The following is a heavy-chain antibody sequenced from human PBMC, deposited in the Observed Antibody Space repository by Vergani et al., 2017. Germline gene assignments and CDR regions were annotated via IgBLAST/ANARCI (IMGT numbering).Heavy chain of an antibody. J-gene: IGHJ4*02. CDR1: GYTFTSYD. V-gene: IGHV1-8*01. CDR2: MNPNSGNT. Sequence: QVQLVQSGAEVKKPGASVKVSCKASGYTFTSYDINWVRQATGQGLEWMGWMNPNSGNTGYAQKFQGRVTMTRNTSISTAYMELSSLRSEETAVYYCARDSGDCSGGSCYGDYWGQGTLVTVSS. D-gene: IGHD2-15*01. CDR3: ARDSGDCSGGSCYGDY.